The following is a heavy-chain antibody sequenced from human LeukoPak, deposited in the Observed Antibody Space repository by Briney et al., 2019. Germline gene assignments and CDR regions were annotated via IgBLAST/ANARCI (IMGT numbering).Heavy chain of an antibody. V-gene: IGHV3-15*01. CDR1: GFTFSNAW. D-gene: IGHD3-10*01. Sequence: GGSLRLSCAASGFTFSNAWMGWVRQAPGKGLEWVGRVKSKADGGTTDYAAPVKGRFTTSRDDSQNTPYLQMDSLKTEDTAVYYCTTTPGRDYWGQGTLVTVSS. J-gene: IGHJ4*02. CDR3: TTTPGRDY. CDR2: VKSKADGGTT.